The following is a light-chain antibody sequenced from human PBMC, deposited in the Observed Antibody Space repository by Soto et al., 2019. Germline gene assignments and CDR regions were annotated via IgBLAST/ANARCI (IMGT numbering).Light chain of an antibody. CDR2: STS. Sequence: QAVVTQEPSLTVSPGVTVTLTCASSTGAVTSGSYPSWFQLKPGLAPRALIYSTSDKYSWTPARFSGSLLGGKAVLTLSGVQPDHEADYYCLLYFGATKHVVFGGGTKLTVL. CDR3: LLYFGATKHVV. J-gene: IGLJ2*01. V-gene: IGLV7-43*01. CDR1: TGAVTSGSY.